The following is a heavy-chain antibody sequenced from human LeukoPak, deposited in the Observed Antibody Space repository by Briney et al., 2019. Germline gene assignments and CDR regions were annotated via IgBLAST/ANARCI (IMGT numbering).Heavy chain of an antibody. V-gene: IGHV1-2*06. Sequence: AASVKVSCKASGGTFSSYAISWVRQAPGQGLEWMGRINPNSGGTNYAQKFQGRVTMTRDTSISTAYMELSRLRSDDTAVYYCASGYSYGLVVDYWGQGTLVTVSS. D-gene: IGHD5-18*01. CDR2: INPNSGGT. CDR3: ASGYSYGLVVDY. J-gene: IGHJ4*02. CDR1: GGTFSSYA.